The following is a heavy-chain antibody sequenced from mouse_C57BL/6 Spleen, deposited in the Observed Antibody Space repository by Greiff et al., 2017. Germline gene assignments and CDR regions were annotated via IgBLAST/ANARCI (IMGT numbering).Heavy chain of an antibody. CDR3: ARITTVVAVEYFDV. CDR2: IWSGGST. J-gene: IGHJ1*03. CDR1: GFSLTSYG. Sequence: QVQLQQSGPGLVQPSQSLSITCTVSGFSLTSYGVHWVRQSPGKGLEWLGVIWSGGSTDYNAAFISRLSISKDNSKSQVFFKMNSLQADDTAIYYCARITTVVAVEYFDVWGTGTTVTVSS. D-gene: IGHD1-1*01. V-gene: IGHV2-2*01.